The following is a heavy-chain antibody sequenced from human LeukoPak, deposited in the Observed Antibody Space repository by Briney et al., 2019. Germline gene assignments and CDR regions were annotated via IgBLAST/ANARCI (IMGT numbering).Heavy chain of an antibody. D-gene: IGHD3-10*01. V-gene: IGHV3-30*18. CDR2: IIYDGSNT. CDR3: AKGWYYYGSGSHDYFDY. J-gene: IGHJ4*02. CDR1: GFTFSSSG. Sequence: PGGSLRLSCAASGFTFSSSGMHWVRQAPGKGLEWVAVIIYDGSNTYYADSVKGRFTISRDNSKNTLYLQMNSLRAEDTAVYYCAKGWYYYGSGSHDYFDYWGQGTLVTVSS.